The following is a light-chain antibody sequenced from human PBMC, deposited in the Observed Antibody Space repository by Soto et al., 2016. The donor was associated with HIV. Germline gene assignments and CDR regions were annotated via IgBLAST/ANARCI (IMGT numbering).Light chain of an antibody. Sequence: DIQTTQSPSTLSASVGDRVTIACRASQSISSWLAWYQQKPGKAPKLLIYKASSLESGVPSRFSGSGSGTEFTLTLSSVQPDDVGTYYCQQYNTVPWTFGQGTKLEMK. J-gene: IGKJ1*01. CDR3: QQYNTVPWT. CDR2: KAS. CDR1: QSISSW. V-gene: IGKV1-5*03.